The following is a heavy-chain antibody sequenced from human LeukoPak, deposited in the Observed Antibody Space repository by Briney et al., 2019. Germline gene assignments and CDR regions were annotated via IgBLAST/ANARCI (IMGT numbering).Heavy chain of an antibody. D-gene: IGHD3-16*01. J-gene: IGHJ6*03. Sequence: SGTLSLTCAVYGGSFSGYYWSWVRQTPGKGLGWMGEINHSGSTNYNPSLKSRVTISVDTSKNQFSLKLSSVTAADTAVYYCARSWGRNYYYYYYMDVWGKGTTVTVSS. CDR2: INHSGST. V-gene: IGHV4-34*01. CDR1: GGSFSGYY. CDR3: ARSWGRNYYYYYYMDV.